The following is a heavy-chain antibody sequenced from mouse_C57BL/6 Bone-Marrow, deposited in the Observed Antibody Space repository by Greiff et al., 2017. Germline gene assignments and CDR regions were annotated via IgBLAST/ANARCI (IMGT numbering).Heavy chain of an antibody. Sequence: VQLKESGPELVKPGASVKIPCKASGYTFTDYNMDWVKQSHGKSLEWIGDINPNNGGTIYNQKFKGKATLTVDKSSSTAYMELRSLTSEDTAVYYCARSSLLRSYFDYWGQGTTLTVSS. V-gene: IGHV1-18*01. D-gene: IGHD1-1*01. CDR1: GYTFTDYN. J-gene: IGHJ2*01. CDR2: INPNNGGT. CDR3: ARSSLLRSYFDY.